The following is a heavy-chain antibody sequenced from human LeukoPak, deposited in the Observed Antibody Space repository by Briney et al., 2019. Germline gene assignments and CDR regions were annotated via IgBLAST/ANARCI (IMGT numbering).Heavy chain of an antibody. Sequence: GGSLRLSCAASGFTFSDYVMHWVRQAPGKGLEWVSLMWFDGSDKYYADSVKGRFTISRDNPKNTLYLQMNSLRVEDTAVYYCATPGLLGYCSSAICAPPGYWGQGTLVTVSS. J-gene: IGHJ4*02. CDR1: GFTFSDYV. V-gene: IGHV3-33*01. D-gene: IGHD2-2*01. CDR3: ATPGLLGYCSSAICAPPGY. CDR2: MWFDGSDK.